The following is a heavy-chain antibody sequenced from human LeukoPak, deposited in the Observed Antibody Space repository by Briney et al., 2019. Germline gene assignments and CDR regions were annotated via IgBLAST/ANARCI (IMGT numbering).Heavy chain of an antibody. Sequence: GGSLRLSCAASGFTFRNYGMHWVRQAPGKGLEWVAVIWYDGSNKDYVDSVKGRFAISRDNSNNTLYLQMNSLRVEDTAIYYCARIVSGTGAFDVWGQGTLVTVSS. V-gene: IGHV3-33*01. CDR3: ARIVSGTGAFDV. J-gene: IGHJ3*01. CDR2: IWYDGSNK. CDR1: GFTFRNYG. D-gene: IGHD1-14*01.